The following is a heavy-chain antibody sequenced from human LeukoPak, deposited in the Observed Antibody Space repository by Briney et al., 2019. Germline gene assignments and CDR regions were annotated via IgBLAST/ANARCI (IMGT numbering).Heavy chain of an antibody. J-gene: IGHJ5*02. CDR1: GGSFSGYY. CDR2: INHSGST. D-gene: IGHD3-10*01. Sequence: SETLSLTCAVYGGSFSGYYWSWIRQPPGKGLEWIGEINHSGSTNYKPSLKSRVTISVDTSKNQFSLKLSSVTAADTAVYYCARDRYYGSGSDVRFDPWGQGTLVTVSS. V-gene: IGHV4-34*01. CDR3: ARDRYYGSGSDVRFDP.